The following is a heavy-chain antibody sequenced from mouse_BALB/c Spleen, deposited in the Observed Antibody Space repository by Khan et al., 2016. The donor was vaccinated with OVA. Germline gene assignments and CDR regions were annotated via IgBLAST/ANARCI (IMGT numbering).Heavy chain of an antibody. Sequence: EVELVESGGGLVKPGGSLKLSCAASGFTFSNFAMSWVRQTPEKRLEWVATISSVSTYTYSPDSVKGRFTISRDNAKNTLYLQMSSLRSEDTAMYYCARHNYGPFAFWGQGTLVTVSA. CDR1: GFTFSNFA. D-gene: IGHD1-1*01. CDR3: ARHNYGPFAF. CDR2: ISSVSTYT. V-gene: IGHV5-9-3*01. J-gene: IGHJ3*01.